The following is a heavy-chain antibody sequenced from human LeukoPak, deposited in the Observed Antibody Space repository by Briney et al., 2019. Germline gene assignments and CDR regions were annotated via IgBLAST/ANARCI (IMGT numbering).Heavy chain of an antibody. V-gene: IGHV4-39*01. D-gene: IGHD2-15*01. CDR3: ARPALGAFDI. CDR2: IYYSGST. J-gene: IGHJ3*02. Sequence: SETLSLTCTVSGGSISSSSYYWGWIRQSPGKGLEWIGSIYYSGSTYYNPSLKSRVTISVDTSKNQFSLKVSSVTAAEPAVYYCARPALGAFDIWGQGTMVTVSS. CDR1: GGSISSSSYY.